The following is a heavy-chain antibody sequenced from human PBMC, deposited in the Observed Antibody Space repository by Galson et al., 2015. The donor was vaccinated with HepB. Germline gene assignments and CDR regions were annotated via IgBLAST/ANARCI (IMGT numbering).Heavy chain of an antibody. CDR1: GFTFSSYW. D-gene: IGHD3-22*01. V-gene: IGHV3-7*03. Sequence: SLRLSCAASGFTFSSYWMSWVRQAPGKGLEWVANIKQDGSEKYYVDSVKGRFTISRDNAKNSLYPQMNSLRAEDTAVYYCAREGFKSYYDSSGYLAWGQGTMVTVSS. CDR3: AREGFKSYYDSSGYLA. CDR2: IKQDGSEK. J-gene: IGHJ3*01.